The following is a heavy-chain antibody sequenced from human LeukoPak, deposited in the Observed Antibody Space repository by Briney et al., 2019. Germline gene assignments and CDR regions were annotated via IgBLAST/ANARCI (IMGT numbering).Heavy chain of an antibody. CDR2: TRYRSTWNT. D-gene: IGHD3-16*01. J-gene: IGHJ4*02. V-gene: IGHV6-1*01. CDR3: VRDFNWAFDY. CDR1: GDSVSSKSVS. Sequence: SQTLSLTCAISGDSVSSKSVSWSWLRQSPSRGLESLGRTRYRSTWNTFYSLSVEGRITINADTSRNEVSLRLSSVTPEDTALYYCVRDFNWAFDYWGQGTLVTVSS.